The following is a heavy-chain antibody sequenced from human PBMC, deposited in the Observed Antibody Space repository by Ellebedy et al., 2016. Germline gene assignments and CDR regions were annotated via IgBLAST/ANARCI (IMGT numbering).Heavy chain of an antibody. Sequence: GGSLRLSXAASGFTFSSYAMSWVRQAPGKGLEWVSAISGSGGSTYYSGSVKGRFTISRENAKNSVYLQMNSLRARDTAVYYCARAPKYGSAEPNVLDIWGQGTMVTVSS. V-gene: IGHV3-23*01. CDR2: ISGSGGST. CDR1: GFTFSSYA. CDR3: ARAPKYGSAEPNVLDI. D-gene: IGHD3-10*01. J-gene: IGHJ3*02.